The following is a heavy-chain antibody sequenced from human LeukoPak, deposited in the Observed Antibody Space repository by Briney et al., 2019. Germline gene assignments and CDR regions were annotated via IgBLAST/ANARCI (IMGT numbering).Heavy chain of an antibody. CDR3: ARDHYYDSSGYYYFDY. CDR1: GGSISSGGYS. J-gene: IGHJ4*02. CDR2: IYHSGST. V-gene: IGHV4-30-2*01. D-gene: IGHD3-22*01. Sequence: SETLSLTCAVSGGSISSGGYSWSWIRQPPGKGLEWIGYIYHSGSTYYNPSLKSRATISVDTSKNQFSLKLSSVTAADTAVYYCARDHYYDSSGYYYFDYWGQGTLVTVSS.